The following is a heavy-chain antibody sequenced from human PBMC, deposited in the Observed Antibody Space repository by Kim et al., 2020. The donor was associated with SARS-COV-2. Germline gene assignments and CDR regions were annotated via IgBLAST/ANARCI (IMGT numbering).Heavy chain of an antibody. CDR3: ARGGITMVRGAGH. CDR2: INHSGST. D-gene: IGHD3-10*01. J-gene: IGHJ4*02. Sequence: SETLSLTCAVYGGSFSGYYWSWIRQPPGKGLEWIGEINHSGSTNYNPSLKSRVTISVDTSKNQFSLKLSSVTAADTAVYYCARGGITMVRGAGHWGQGTL. CDR1: GGSFSGYY. V-gene: IGHV4-34*01.